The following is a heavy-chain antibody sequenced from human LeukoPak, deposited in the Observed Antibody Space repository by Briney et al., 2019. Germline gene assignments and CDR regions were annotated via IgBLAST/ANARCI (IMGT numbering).Heavy chain of an antibody. CDR2: ISAYNGNT. V-gene: IGHV1-18*01. CDR3: ARVGRYCSGGSCSWDDWFDP. CDR1: GYTFTSYG. Sequence: ASVKVSCKASGYTFTSYGISWVRQAPGQGLEWIGWISAYNGNTNYAQKLQGRVTMTTDTSTSTAYMELRSLRSDDTAVYYCARVGRYCSGGSCSWDDWFDPWGQGTLVTVSS. J-gene: IGHJ5*02. D-gene: IGHD2-15*01.